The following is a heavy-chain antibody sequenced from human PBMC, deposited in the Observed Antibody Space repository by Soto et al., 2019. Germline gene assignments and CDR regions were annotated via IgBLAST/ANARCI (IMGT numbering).Heavy chain of an antibody. D-gene: IGHD3-22*01. CDR2: INPNSGGT. CDR3: ARHGKRITMLVHFDP. V-gene: IGHV1-2*02. Sequence: ASVKVSCKASGYTFTGYYMHWVRQAPGQGLEWMGWINPNSGGTNYAQKFQGRVTMTRDTSISTAYMELSRLRSDDTAVYYCARHGKRITMLVHFDPWGQGTLVTVSS. J-gene: IGHJ5*02. CDR1: GYTFTGYY.